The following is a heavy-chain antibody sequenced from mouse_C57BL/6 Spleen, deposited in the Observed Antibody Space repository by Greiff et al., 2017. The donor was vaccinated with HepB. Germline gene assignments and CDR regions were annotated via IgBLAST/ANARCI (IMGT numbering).Heavy chain of an antibody. J-gene: IGHJ4*01. CDR3: ARSGGSLTRYAMDY. Sequence: VKLVESGPELVKPGASVKISCKASGYAFSSSWMNWVKQRPGKGLEWIGRIYPGDGDTNYNGKFKGKATLTADKSSSTAYMQLSSLTSEDSAVYFCARSGGSLTRYAMDYWGQGTSVTVSS. CDR1: GYAFSSSW. V-gene: IGHV1-82*01. CDR2: IYPGDGDT. D-gene: IGHD6-2*01.